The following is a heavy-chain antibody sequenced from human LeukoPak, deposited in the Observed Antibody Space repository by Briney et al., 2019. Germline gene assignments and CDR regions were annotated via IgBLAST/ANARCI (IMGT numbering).Heavy chain of an antibody. CDR1: GGSIRSYY. J-gene: IGHJ3*02. D-gene: IGHD2-15*01. CDR2: IYYSGST. Sequence: SETLSLTCTVSGGSIRSYYWSWIRQPPGKGLEWIGYIYYSGSTNYNPSLKSRVTISVDTSKNQFSLKLSSVTAADTAVYYCARHRKGYCSGGSCYFDAFDIWGQGTMVTVSS. V-gene: IGHV4-59*01. CDR3: ARHRKGYCSGGSCYFDAFDI.